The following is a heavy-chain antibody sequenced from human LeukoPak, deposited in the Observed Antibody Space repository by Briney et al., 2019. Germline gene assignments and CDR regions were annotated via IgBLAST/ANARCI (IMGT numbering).Heavy chain of an antibody. CDR1: GYTFTSYY. CDR2: INPNSGGT. V-gene: IGHV1-2*02. D-gene: IGHD1-1*01. CDR3: ARSKWTTGTIVY. J-gene: IGHJ4*02. Sequence: ASVKVSCKASGYTFTSYYMHWVRQAPGQGLKWMGWINPNSGGTNYAQKFQGRVTMTRDTSISTAYMELSRLRSDDTAVYYCARSKWTTGTIVYWGQGTLVTVSS.